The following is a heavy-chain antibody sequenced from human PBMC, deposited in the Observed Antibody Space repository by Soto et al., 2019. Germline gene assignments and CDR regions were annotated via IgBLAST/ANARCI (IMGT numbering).Heavy chain of an antibody. CDR2: FFDSGTP. V-gene: IGHV4-39*01. D-gene: IGHD3-22*01. Sequence: QPLLKESGPGQVKPSGTLSLTCSVSGTSITSDSYFWAWIRQPPGRGLECIGGFFDSGTPYINPSLKSRATISAEPSKNSFSLKLNSVSAADTSIYYCARADYYESDGSNFVPSDFDFWGQGILVTVSS. CDR1: GTSITSDSYF. CDR3: ARADYYESDGSNFVPSDFDF. J-gene: IGHJ4*02.